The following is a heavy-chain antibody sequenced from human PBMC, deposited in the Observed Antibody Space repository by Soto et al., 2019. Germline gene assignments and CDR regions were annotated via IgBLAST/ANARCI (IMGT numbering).Heavy chain of an antibody. Sequence: GGSLRLSCAASGFTFSSYAMSWVRQAPGKGLEWVSAISGSGGSTYYADSVKGRFTISRDNSKNTLYLQMNSPRAEDTAVYYCAKDRLRFLEWLFDAFDIWGQGTMVTVSS. CDR3: AKDRLRFLEWLFDAFDI. V-gene: IGHV3-23*01. CDR1: GFTFSSYA. J-gene: IGHJ3*02. CDR2: ISGSGGST. D-gene: IGHD3-3*01.